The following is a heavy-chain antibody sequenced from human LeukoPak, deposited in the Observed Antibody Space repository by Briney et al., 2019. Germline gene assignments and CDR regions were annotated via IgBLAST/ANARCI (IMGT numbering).Heavy chain of an antibody. CDR2: IKQDGTDK. D-gene: IGHD3-22*01. CDR3: AREKLDTRGYVDY. CDR1: GFTFSSYW. Sequence: PGGSLRLSCAASGFTFSSYWMSWVRQAPGKGLEWVANIKQDGTDKYYVDSVKGRFTISRDNAKNLLYLQMNSLRAEDTAVYYCAREKLDTRGYVDYWGQGTLVTVSS. V-gene: IGHV3-7*01. J-gene: IGHJ4*02.